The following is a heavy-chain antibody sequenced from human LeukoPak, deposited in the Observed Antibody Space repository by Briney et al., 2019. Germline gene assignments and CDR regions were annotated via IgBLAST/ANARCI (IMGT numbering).Heavy chain of an antibody. CDR1: GFTFSSYS. V-gene: IGHV3-21*01. J-gene: IGHJ3*02. CDR2: ISSSSSYI. D-gene: IGHD3-22*01. Sequence: GGSLRLSCAASGFTFSSYSMNWVRQAPGKGLEWVSSISSSSSYIYYADSVKGRFTISRDNAKNSLYLQMNSLRAEDTAVYYCARDSDGTMIVVVPFGGAFDIWGQGTMVTVSS. CDR3: ARDSDGTMIVVVPFGGAFDI.